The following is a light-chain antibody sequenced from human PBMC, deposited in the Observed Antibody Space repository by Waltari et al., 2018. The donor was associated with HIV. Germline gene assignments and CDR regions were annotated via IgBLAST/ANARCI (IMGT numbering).Light chain of an antibody. J-gene: IGKJ1*01. CDR1: MRVLYDASNKNC. CDR2: WSS. CDR3: QQFYKIPWT. Sequence: DIVMTQSPGSLGVSAGGRATINCKSTMRVLYDASNKNCLAWYQQKPGQPPRLLLSWSSTRESGVSARFTGSGSGTDFTLTIDNVQSDDAAIYYCQQFYKIPWTFGQGTKVEI. V-gene: IGKV4-1*01.